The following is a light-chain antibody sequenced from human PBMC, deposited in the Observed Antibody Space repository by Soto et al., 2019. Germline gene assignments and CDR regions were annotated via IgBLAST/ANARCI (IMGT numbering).Light chain of an antibody. CDR3: QQYNSYSRT. Sequence: IQMTQSPSFLSASEGDSVTITCRASHDIHVFLAWYQHKPGKAPKLLIYDASSLESGVPSRFSGSGSGTEFTLTISSLQPDDFATYYCQQYNSYSRTFGQGTKVDIK. V-gene: IGKV1-5*01. CDR1: HDIHVF. J-gene: IGKJ1*01. CDR2: DAS.